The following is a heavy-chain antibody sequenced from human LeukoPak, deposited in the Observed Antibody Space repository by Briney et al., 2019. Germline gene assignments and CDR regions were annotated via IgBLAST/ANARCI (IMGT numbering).Heavy chain of an antibody. Sequence: GGSLRLSCAASGFTFDDYGMSWVRQAPGKGLEWVANIKQDGSEKYYVDSVKGRFTISRDNAKNSLYLQMNSLRAEDTAVYYCAREYCGGDCYASGPVKDAFDIWGQGTMVTVSS. CDR2: IKQDGSEK. D-gene: IGHD2-21*02. V-gene: IGHV3-7*01. CDR1: GFTFDDYG. CDR3: AREYCGGDCYASGPVKDAFDI. J-gene: IGHJ3*02.